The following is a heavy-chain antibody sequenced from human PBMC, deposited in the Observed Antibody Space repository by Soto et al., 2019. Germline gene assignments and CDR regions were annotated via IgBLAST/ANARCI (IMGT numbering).Heavy chain of an antibody. CDR1: GGTFSSYA. D-gene: IGHD4-17*01. CDR2: IIPIFGTA. Sequence: ASVKVSCKASGGTFSSYAISWVRQAPGQGLEWMGGIIPIFGTANYAQKFQGRVTITADESTSTAYMELSSLRSEDTAVYYCARDDGVSEDYYYYGMDVWGQGTTVTVS. V-gene: IGHV1-69*13. J-gene: IGHJ6*02. CDR3: ARDDGVSEDYYYYGMDV.